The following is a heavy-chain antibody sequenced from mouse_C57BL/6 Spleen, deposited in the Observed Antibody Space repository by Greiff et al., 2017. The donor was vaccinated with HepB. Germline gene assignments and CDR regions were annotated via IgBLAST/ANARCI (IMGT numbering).Heavy chain of an antibody. CDR3: ARDAYYGSRNYYAMDY. CDR1: GYTFTSYW. Sequence: VQLQQPGAELVRPGSSVKLSCKASGYTFTSYWMHWVKQRPLQGLEWIGNIDPSDSETHYNQKFKDKATLTVDKSSSTAYMQLSSLTSEDSAVYYCARDAYYGSRNYYAMDYWGQGTSVTVSS. D-gene: IGHD1-1*01. V-gene: IGHV1-52*01. J-gene: IGHJ4*01. CDR2: IDPSDSET.